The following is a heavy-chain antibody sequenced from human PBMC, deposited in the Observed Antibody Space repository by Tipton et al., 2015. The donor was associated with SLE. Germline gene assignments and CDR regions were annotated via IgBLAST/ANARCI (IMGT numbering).Heavy chain of an antibody. D-gene: IGHD3-10*01. J-gene: IGHJ3*02. Sequence: TLSLTCAVSGYSISSGYYWGWIRQPPGKGLEWIGSIYNSGSTYYNPSLKSRVTISVDTSKNQFSLKLSSVTAADTAVYYCARHPPPHIYYGSGSYYASGAFDIWGQGTMVTVSS. CDR3: ARHPPPHIYYGSGSYYASGAFDI. CDR1: GYSISSGYY. CDR2: IYNSGST. V-gene: IGHV4-38-2*01.